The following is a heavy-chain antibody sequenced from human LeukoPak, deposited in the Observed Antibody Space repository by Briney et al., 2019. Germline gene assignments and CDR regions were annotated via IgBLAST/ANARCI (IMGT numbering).Heavy chain of an antibody. CDR2: IYYSGST. CDR1: GGSISSYY. CDR3: ARLIPNNFDS. V-gene: IGHV4-59*08. D-gene: IGHD3-16*02. J-gene: IGHJ4*02. Sequence: SETLSLTCTVSGGSISSYYWSWIRQPPGKGLEWIGNIYYSGSTNYNPSLKSRVTISVDTAKNQFSLRLSAVTAADTAVYYCARLIPNNFDSWGQGTLVTVSS.